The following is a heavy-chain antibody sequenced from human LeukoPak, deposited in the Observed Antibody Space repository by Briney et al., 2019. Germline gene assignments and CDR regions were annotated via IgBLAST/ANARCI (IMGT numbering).Heavy chain of an antibody. D-gene: IGHD4-17*01. Sequence: PGGSLRLSCEASGFTFSSYSMSWVRQAPGKGLEWVAFIRYDGSNKYYADSVKGRFTISRDNSKNTLYLQMNSLRAEDTAVYYCAKTHHDYENAFDYWGQGTLVTVSS. V-gene: IGHV3-30*02. CDR3: AKTHHDYENAFDY. J-gene: IGHJ4*02. CDR1: GFTFSSYS. CDR2: IRYDGSNK.